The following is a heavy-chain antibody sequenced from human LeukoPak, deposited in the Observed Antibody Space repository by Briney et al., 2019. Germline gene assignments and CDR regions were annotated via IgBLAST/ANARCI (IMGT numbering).Heavy chain of an antibody. J-gene: IGHJ4*02. CDR3: ATQYYYDSSGYYREHNY. V-gene: IGHV3-74*01. CDR1: GFTFSNYW. D-gene: IGHD3-22*01. CDR2: INSDGSTT. Sequence: PGGSLRLSCAASGFTFSNYWMHWVRQAPGKGLVWVSRINSDGSTTSYADSVKGRFTISRDNAKNTLYLQMNSLRAEDTAVYFCATQYYYDSSGYYREHNYWGQGTLVTVSS.